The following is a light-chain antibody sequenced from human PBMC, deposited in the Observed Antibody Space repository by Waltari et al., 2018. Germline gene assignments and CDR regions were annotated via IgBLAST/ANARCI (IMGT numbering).Light chain of an antibody. CDR2: RNN. CDR1: SSNIGSNY. CDR3: AAWDDSLSGGVV. V-gene: IGLV1-47*01. Sequence: QSVLTQPPSASGTPGQRVTISCSGSSSNIGSNYVYWYQQLTEMDPKLLIYRNNQRPSGVPDRFSGSHSGTSASLAISGLRSEDEADYYCAAWDDSLSGGVVFGGGTKLTVL. J-gene: IGLJ2*01.